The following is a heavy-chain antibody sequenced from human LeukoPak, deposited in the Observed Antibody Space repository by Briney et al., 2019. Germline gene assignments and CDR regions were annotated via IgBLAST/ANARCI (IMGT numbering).Heavy chain of an antibody. CDR2: ISAYNGNT. Sequence: GASVKVSCKASGYTFTSYGISWVRQAPGQGLEWMGWISAYNGNTNYAQKLQSRVTMTTDTSTNTAYMELRSLRSDDTAVYYGARNSSGWQDDYWGQGTLVTVSS. CDR1: GYTFTSYG. V-gene: IGHV1-18*01. D-gene: IGHD6-19*01. J-gene: IGHJ4*02. CDR3: ARNSSGWQDDY.